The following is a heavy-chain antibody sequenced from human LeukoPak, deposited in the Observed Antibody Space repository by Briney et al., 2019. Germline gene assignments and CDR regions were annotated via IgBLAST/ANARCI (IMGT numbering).Heavy chain of an antibody. Sequence: GGSLRLSCAASGFTVSSNYMSWVRQAPGKGLEWVSVIYSGGSTYYADSVKGRFTISRDNSKNTLYLQMNSLRAEDTAVYYCARDGYSFGHDFDYWGQGTLVTVSS. J-gene: IGHJ4*02. CDR2: IYSGGST. CDR3: ARDGYSFGHDFDY. V-gene: IGHV3-66*01. D-gene: IGHD5-18*01. CDR1: GFTVSSNY.